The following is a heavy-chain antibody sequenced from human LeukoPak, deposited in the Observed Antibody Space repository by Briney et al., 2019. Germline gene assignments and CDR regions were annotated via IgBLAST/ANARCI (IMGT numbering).Heavy chain of an antibody. CDR2: ISYDGSNK. J-gene: IGHJ4*02. V-gene: IGHV3-30*18. D-gene: IGHD4-23*01. CDR3: AKDLGGNSGLVY. Sequence: GGSLRLSCAASGFTFSSYGMHWVRQAPGKGLEWVAVISYDGSNKYYADSVKGRFTISRDNSKNTLYLQMNSLRAEDTAVYYCAKDLGGNSGLVYWGQGTLVTVSS. CDR1: GFTFSSYG.